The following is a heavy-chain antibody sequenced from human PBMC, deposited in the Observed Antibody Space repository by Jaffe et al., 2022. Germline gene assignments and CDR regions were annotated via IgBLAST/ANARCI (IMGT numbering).Heavy chain of an antibody. Sequence: QVQLVESGGGVVQPGGSLRLSCAASGFTFSSYGMHWVRQAPGKGLEWVAFIRYDGSNKYYADSVKGRFTISRDNSKNTLYLQMNSLRAEDTAVYYCAKSRIAAAGYYFDYWGQGTLVTVSS. CDR1: GFTFSSYG. CDR2: IRYDGSNK. V-gene: IGHV3-30*02. CDR3: AKSRIAAAGYYFDY. J-gene: IGHJ4*02. D-gene: IGHD6-13*01.